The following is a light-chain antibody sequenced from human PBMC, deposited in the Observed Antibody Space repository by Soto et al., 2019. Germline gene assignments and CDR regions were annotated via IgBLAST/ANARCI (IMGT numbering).Light chain of an antibody. V-gene: IGLV1-44*01. J-gene: IGLJ2*01. Sequence: QPVLTQPPSSSGTPGQRVTISCSGSSSNIGSNTVNWYQQLPGTAPKLLIFGNNQRSSGVPDRFSGSKSGTSASLAISGLQSEDEADYYCASWDDSLNAVVFGGGTKLTVL. CDR1: SSNIGSNT. CDR2: GNN. CDR3: ASWDDSLNAVV.